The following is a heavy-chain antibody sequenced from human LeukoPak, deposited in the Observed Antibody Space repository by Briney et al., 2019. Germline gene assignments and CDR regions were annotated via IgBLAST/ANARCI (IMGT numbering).Heavy chain of an antibody. CDR2: ISYDGSNK. CDR3: ARASGSYSPDAFDI. V-gene: IGHV3-30-3*01. CDR1: GFTFSSYA. Sequence: GGSLRLSCAASGFTFSSYAMHWVRQAPGKGLEWVAVISYDGSNKYYADSVKGRFTISRDNAKNSLYLQMNSLRAEDTAVYYCARASGSYSPDAFDIWGQGTMVTVSS. D-gene: IGHD1-26*01. J-gene: IGHJ3*02.